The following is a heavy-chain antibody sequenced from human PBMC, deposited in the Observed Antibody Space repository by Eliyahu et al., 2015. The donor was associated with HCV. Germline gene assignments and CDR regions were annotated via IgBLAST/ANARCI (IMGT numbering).Heavy chain of an antibody. CDR3: AGNSSGWGHLQH. V-gene: IGHV3-30-3*01. CDR1: GFIFSNYA. J-gene: IGHJ1*01. CDR2: VSSDGSNK. D-gene: IGHD6-19*01. Sequence: QVQLVESGGGVVQPGRSLRLSCAAAGFIFSNYAMHWVRQAPGKGLEWVAGVSSDGSNKYYADSVKGRITVSRDNSENTLFLQMNSLRAEDTAMYFCAGNSSGWGHLQHWGQGTLVTVSS.